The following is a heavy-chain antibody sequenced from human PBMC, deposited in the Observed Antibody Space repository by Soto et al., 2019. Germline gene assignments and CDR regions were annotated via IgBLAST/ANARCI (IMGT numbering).Heavy chain of an antibody. J-gene: IGHJ5*02. D-gene: IGHD6-13*01. V-gene: IGHV3-7*01. CDR1: GFTFSSYW. CDR3: ARDRVPGYSSSWYHSAYNWFAP. CDR2: IKQDGSEK. Sequence: GGSLRLSCAASGFTFSSYWMSWVRQAPGKGLEWVANIKQDGSEKYYVDSVKGRFTISRDNAKNSLYLQMNSLRAEDTAVYYCARDRVPGYSSSWYHSAYNWFAPWGQGTLVTVSS.